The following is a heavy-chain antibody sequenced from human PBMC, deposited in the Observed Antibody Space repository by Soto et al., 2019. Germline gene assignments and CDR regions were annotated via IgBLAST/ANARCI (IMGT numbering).Heavy chain of an antibody. V-gene: IGHV1-46*02. Sequence: GASVKVSCKASGYTFNSYYMHWVRQAPGQGLEWMGIINPSGGSTSYAQKFQGRVTMTRDTSTSTVYMELSSLRSEDTAVYYCASPLAWDPENDAFDIWGQGTMVTVSS. D-gene: IGHD1-26*01. CDR3: ASPLAWDPENDAFDI. CDR1: GYTFNSYY. J-gene: IGHJ3*02. CDR2: INPSGGST.